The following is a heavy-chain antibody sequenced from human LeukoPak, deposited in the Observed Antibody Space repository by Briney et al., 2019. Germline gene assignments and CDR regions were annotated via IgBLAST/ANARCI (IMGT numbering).Heavy chain of an antibody. CDR2: VYPGDSDT. D-gene: IGHD6-19*01. Sequence: GESLKISCKGSGYTFTSYWIAWVRQMPGKGLEWMGMVYPGDSDTRYSPSFQGQVTISADKSISTAYLQWSSLKASDTAMYYCARRSAVAGRFNDFDYWGQGTLVTVSS. CDR1: GYTFTSYW. J-gene: IGHJ4*02. V-gene: IGHV5-51*01. CDR3: ARRSAVAGRFNDFDY.